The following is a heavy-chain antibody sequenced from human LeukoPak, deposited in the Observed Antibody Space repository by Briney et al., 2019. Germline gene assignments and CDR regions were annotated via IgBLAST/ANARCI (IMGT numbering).Heavy chain of an antibody. CDR2: VSYDGSDK. CDR1: EFTFSSYA. D-gene: IGHD3/OR15-3a*01. V-gene: IGHV3-30*18. J-gene: IGHJ4*02. Sequence: GRSLRLSCAASEFTFSSYAMHWVSQAPGKGLEWVALVSYDGSDKYYADSVKGRFTISRDNSKNTLYLQMNSLRGEDTAVYYCAKAHLLDWLLPFDYWGQGTLVTVSS. CDR3: AKAHLLDWLLPFDY.